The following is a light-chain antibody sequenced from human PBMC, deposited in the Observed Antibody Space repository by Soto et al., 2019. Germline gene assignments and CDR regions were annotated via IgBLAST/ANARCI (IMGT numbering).Light chain of an antibody. CDR3: HQTYSTPQT. Sequence: DIQMTQSPSSLSASVGDRVTITCRASQSIATYLNWYQQIPGKAPNLLIYDSSTLQSGVPSSFNGIGSGTDFTLTITSLQPEDFATYYCHQTYSTPQTFGRRTKVEVK. CDR1: QSIATY. J-gene: IGKJ1*01. V-gene: IGKV1-39*01. CDR2: DSS.